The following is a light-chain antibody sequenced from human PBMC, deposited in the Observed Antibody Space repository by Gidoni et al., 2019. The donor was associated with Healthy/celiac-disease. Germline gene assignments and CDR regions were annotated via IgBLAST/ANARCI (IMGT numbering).Light chain of an antibody. V-gene: IGKV1-5*03. Sequence: DIQMTQSPSTLSASVGDRVTITCRASQSISSRLAWYQQTPGKAPKLLTYKASSLESGVPSRFSGSGSGTEFTLTISSLQPDDFATYYCQQYNSYWTFGQGTKVEIK. CDR3: QQYNSYWT. CDR2: KAS. CDR1: QSISSR. J-gene: IGKJ1*01.